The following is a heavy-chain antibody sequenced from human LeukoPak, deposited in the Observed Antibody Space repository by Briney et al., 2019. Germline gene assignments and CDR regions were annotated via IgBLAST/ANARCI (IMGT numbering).Heavy chain of an antibody. J-gene: IGHJ4*02. V-gene: IGHV1-18*01. Sequence: GASVKVSCKAAGYPFLDYGINWVRQAPGQGLEWMGWISTRTGNTRYTERFQGRVILTTDTFTNTAYMELRSLRSDDTAVFYCARDFWVRHSAPAPKEFWGQGTLVTVSS. CDR2: ISTRTGNT. CDR1: GYPFLDYG. D-gene: IGHD2-2*01. CDR3: ARDFWVRHSAPAPKEF.